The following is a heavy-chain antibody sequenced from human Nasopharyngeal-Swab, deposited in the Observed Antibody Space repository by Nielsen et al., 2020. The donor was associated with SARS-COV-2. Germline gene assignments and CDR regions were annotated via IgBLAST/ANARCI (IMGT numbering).Heavy chain of an antibody. Sequence: SLKISCAASGFTFDDYAMYWVRQAPGKGLEWVSGISWNSDSIGYADSVKGRFTISRDNAKNSLYLQMNSLRPEDTALYYCARAAEKYNSGWDGNWFDPWGQGTLVTVSS. CDR3: ARAAEKYNSGWDGNWFDP. V-gene: IGHV3-9*01. CDR2: ISWNSDSI. CDR1: GFTFDDYA. D-gene: IGHD6-19*01. J-gene: IGHJ5*02.